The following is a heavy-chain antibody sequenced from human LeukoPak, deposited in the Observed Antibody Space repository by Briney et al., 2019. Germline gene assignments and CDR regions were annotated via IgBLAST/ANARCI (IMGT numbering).Heavy chain of an antibody. CDR3: AREEYSSSLAGEP. CDR1: GFTFSSYE. V-gene: IGHV3-48*03. J-gene: IGHJ4*02. D-gene: IGHD6-6*01. CDR2: ISSSGSTI. Sequence: PGGSLRLSCAASGFTFSSYEMNWVRQAPGKGLEWVSYISSSGSTIYYADSVKGRFTISRDNAKNSLYLQMNSLRAEDTAVYYCAREEYSSSLAGEPWGQGTLVTVSS.